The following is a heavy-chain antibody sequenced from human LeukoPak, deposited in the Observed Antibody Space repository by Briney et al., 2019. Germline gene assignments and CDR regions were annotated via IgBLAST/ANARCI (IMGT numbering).Heavy chain of an antibody. D-gene: IGHD6-19*01. CDR3: ARDSSGWPCDAFDI. J-gene: IGHJ3*02. CDR1: GGSISSGDYY. CDR2: IYYSGST. V-gene: IGHV4-30-4*08. Sequence: SETLSLTCTVSGGSISSGDYYWSWIRQPPGKGLEWIGYIYYSGSTYYNPSLKSRVTISVDTSKNQFSLKLSSVTAADTAVYYCARDSSGWPCDAFDIWGQGTMVTVSS.